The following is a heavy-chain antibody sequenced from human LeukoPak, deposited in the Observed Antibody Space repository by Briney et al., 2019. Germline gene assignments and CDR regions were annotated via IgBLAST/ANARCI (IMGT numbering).Heavy chain of an antibody. CDR1: GFTVSSNY. V-gene: IGHV3-66*01. CDR2: IYSGGST. Sequence: PGGSLRLSCAASGFTVSSNYMSWVRQAPGKGLEWVSVIYSGGSTYYADSVKGRFTISRDNAKNSLYLQMNSLRAEDTAVYYCARGLIWYSSSWYNPYWGQGTLVTVSS. J-gene: IGHJ4*02. D-gene: IGHD6-13*01. CDR3: ARGLIWYSSSWYNPY.